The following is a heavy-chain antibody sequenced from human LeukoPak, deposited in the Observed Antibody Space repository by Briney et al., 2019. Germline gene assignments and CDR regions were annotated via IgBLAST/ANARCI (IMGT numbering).Heavy chain of an antibody. CDR2: INPNSGGT. D-gene: IGHD3-3*01. CDR1: GYTFTGYY. Sequence: ASVKVSCKASGYTFTGYYMHWVRQAPGQGLEWMGWINPNSGGTNYAQKFQGRVTITRDTSISTAYTELSRLRSDDTTVYYCTRETILGVVIPFDYWGQGTLVTVSS. J-gene: IGHJ4*02. V-gene: IGHV1-2*02. CDR3: TRETILGVVIPFDY.